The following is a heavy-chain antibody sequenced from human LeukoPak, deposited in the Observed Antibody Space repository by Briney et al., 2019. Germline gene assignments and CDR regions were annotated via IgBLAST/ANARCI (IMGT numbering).Heavy chain of an antibody. Sequence: GASVKVSCKASGYTFSAYDISWMRQAPGQGLEWMGGINTNTGNPTYAQGFTGRFVFSLDSSVSTAYLQIDSVEAEDTAVYFCARDLAVPGTARGYWGQGTLVTASS. CDR3: ARDLAVPGTARGY. CDR2: INTNTGNP. J-gene: IGHJ4*02. V-gene: IGHV7-4-1*01. D-gene: IGHD6-19*01. CDR1: GYTFSAYD.